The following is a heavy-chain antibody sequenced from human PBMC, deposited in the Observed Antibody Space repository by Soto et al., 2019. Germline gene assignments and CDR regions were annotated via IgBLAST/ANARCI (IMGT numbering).Heavy chain of an antibody. CDR3: ARGEGYYDSSGYCYAPYWFDP. CDR1: GGSISSGDYY. CDR2: IYYSGST. Sequence: QVQLQESGPGLVKPSQTLSLTCTVSGGSISSGDYYWSWIRQPPGKGLEWIGYIYYSGSTYYNPSLKSRVTISVDTSKNQFSLKLSSVTAADTAVYYCARGEGYYDSSGYCYAPYWFDPWGQGTLVTVSS. V-gene: IGHV4-30-4*01. J-gene: IGHJ5*02. D-gene: IGHD3-22*01.